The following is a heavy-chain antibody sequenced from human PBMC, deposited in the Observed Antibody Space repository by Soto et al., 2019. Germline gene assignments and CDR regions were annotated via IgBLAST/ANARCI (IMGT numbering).Heavy chain of an antibody. CDR1: NGSFNSYR. CDR2: INHPVST. V-gene: IGHV4-34*01. J-gene: IGHJ4*03. CDR3: ARRQWIPPRLFDY. Sequence: QVHLQQWGAGRLKPSETLSLTCAVFNGSFNSYRWSWIRQPPGRGLEWIGEINHPVSTNYNPSRKSRVTMSVDTSKKQFSLTQNAVTAADTAIYFCARRQWIPPRLFDYWGQGILVTVSS. D-gene: IGHD5-18*01.